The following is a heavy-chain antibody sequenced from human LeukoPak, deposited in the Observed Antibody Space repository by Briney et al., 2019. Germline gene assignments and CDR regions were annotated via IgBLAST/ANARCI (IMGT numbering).Heavy chain of an antibody. J-gene: IGHJ3*02. CDR2: IYSGGST. D-gene: IGHD3-16*01. CDR3: AKQGGDNAFDI. Sequence: GGSLRLSCAASGFTVSSNYMSWVRQAPGKGLEWVSVIYSGGSTYYADSVKGRFSISRDNSKNTLHLQMNSLRAEDTAVYYCAKQGGDNAFDIWGQGTMVTVSS. V-gene: IGHV3-66*04. CDR1: GFTVSSNY.